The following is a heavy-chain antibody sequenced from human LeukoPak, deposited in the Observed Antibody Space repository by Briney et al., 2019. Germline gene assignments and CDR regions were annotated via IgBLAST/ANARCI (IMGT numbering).Heavy chain of an antibody. CDR2: IRRDGDVI. Sequence: PGGSLRLSCEASGFTFSSFGMHWVRQAPGKGLEWVAFIRRDGDVIYYADSVKGRFTISRDNAKNTVYLQMNTLRVEDTAVYYCTRDLLDYDVSTGLHHYYMDVWGQGTTVTVSS. CDR3: TRDLLDYDVSTGLHHYYMDV. D-gene: IGHD3-9*01. CDR1: GFTFSSFG. V-gene: IGHV3-30*02. J-gene: IGHJ6*02.